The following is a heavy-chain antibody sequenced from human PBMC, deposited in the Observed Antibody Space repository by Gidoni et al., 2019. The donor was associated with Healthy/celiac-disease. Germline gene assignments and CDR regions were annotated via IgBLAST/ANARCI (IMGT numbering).Heavy chain of an antibody. V-gene: IGHV3-23*04. Sequence: EVKRVESGGGLVQPGGSLRLSCAASGLTFSSYAMSWVRQAPGKGLGWVSAISGSGCSTYYADSVKGRFTISRDNSKNTLYLQMNSLRAEDTAVYYCAKDGEVVASFDYWGQGTLVTVSS. D-gene: IGHD2-15*01. CDR2: ISGSGCST. CDR1: GLTFSSYA. J-gene: IGHJ4*02. CDR3: AKDGEVVASFDY.